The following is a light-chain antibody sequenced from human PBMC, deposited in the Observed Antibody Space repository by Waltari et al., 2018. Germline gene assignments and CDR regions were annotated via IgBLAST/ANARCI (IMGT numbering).Light chain of an antibody. CDR3: SSYRGGSSLV. Sequence: QSALTQPASVSGSPGQSITISCTGTSSDIGTYNFVSWYQQFPGTAPKLIIYEVRNRPSVVTNRFSGSKSGNTASLTISGLQPEDEADYYCSSYRGGSSLVFGGGTKLTVL. CDR1: SSDIGTYNF. J-gene: IGLJ2*01. CDR2: EVR. V-gene: IGLV2-14*01.